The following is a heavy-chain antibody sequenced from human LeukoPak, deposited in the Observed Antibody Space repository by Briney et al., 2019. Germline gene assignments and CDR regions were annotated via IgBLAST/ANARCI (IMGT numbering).Heavy chain of an antibody. J-gene: IGHJ4*02. CDR3: ATPQGSGSYYKGHPFDY. Sequence: SVKVSCKASGGTFSSYAISWVRQAPGQGLEWMGGIIPIFGTANYAQKFQGRVTITADESTSTAYVELSSLRSEDTAVYYCATPQGSGSYYKGHPFDYWGQGTLVTVSS. V-gene: IGHV1-69*13. D-gene: IGHD1-26*01. CDR1: GGTFSSYA. CDR2: IIPIFGTA.